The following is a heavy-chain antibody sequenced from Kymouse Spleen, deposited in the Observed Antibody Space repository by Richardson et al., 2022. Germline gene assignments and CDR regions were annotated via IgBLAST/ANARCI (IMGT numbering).Heavy chain of an antibody. CDR3: ARDYDILTGHIRAFDI. CDR1: GFTFSSYG. J-gene: IGHJ3*02. Sequence: QVQLVESGGGVVQPGRSLRLSCAASGFTFSSYGMHWVRQAPGKGLEWVAVIWYDGSNKYYADSVKGRFTISRDNSKNTLYLQMNSLRAEDTAVYYCARDYDILTGHIRAFDIWGQGTMVTVSS. V-gene: IGHV3-33*01. D-gene: IGHD3-9*01. CDR2: IWYDGSNK.